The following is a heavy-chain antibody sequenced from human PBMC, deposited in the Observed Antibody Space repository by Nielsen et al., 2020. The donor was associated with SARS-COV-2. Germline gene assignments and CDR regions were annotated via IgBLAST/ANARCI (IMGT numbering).Heavy chain of an antibody. CDR1: GFTFDGFG. CDR3: ARSARYCPYYSYCYMDV. Sequence: GESLKISCAGSGFTFDGFGMSWVRQVPGKGLEWVSGINWNGGSTGYGDSVRGRFTISRDNAKNALYLQMNSLGAEDTAMYHCARSARYCPYYSYCYMDVWGKGTAVTVSS. J-gene: IGHJ6*03. V-gene: IGHV3-20*01. D-gene: IGHD2-15*01. CDR2: INWNGGST.